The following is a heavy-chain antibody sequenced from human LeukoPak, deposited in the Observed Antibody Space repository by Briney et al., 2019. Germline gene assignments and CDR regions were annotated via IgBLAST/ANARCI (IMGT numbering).Heavy chain of an antibody. CDR3: ARTARLLES. CDR1: GFTFSSYW. Sequence: GGSLRLSCAASGFTFSSYWMTWVRQAPGMGPECVANINQDGSEKNYVDSVRGRFTISRDNARSSLYLQLNSLRAEDTAVYYCARTARLLESWGQGTLVTVSS. J-gene: IGHJ4*02. CDR2: INQDGSEK. D-gene: IGHD2-21*02. V-gene: IGHV3-7*01.